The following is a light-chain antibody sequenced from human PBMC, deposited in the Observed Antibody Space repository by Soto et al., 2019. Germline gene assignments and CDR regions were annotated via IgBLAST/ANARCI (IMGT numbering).Light chain of an antibody. CDR1: QSVSSN. J-gene: IGKJ2*01. CDR2: GAS. Sequence: EIVMTQSPATLSVSPGERATLSCRASQSVSSNLAWYQQNPGQAPRLLIYGASTRATGIPARFSGSGSGTEFTLTIRNLQSEDFAVYYCQQYNNWPPITFGQGTKLEIK. CDR3: QQYNNWPPIT. V-gene: IGKV3-15*01.